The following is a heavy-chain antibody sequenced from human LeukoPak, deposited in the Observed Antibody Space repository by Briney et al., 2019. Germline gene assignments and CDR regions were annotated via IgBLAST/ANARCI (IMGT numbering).Heavy chain of an antibody. J-gene: IGHJ4*02. CDR3: ARRGDSSGWFHY. Sequence: GESLKISCKGSGYDFTNYWIGWVRQMPGKGLEWMGNIYPGDSDTRYSPSFQGQVTISADKSISTAYLQWSSLEASDIAMYYCARRGDSSGWFHYWGQGTLVTVSS. D-gene: IGHD6-19*01. CDR1: GYDFTNYW. CDR2: IYPGDSDT. V-gene: IGHV5-51*01.